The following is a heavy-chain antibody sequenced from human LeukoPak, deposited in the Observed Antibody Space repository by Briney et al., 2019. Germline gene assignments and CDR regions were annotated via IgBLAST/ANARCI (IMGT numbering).Heavy chain of an antibody. CDR2: IIPILGIA. CDR1: GGTFSSYA. Sequence: SVKVSCKASGGTFSSYAISWVRQAPGQGLEWMGRIIPILGIANYAQKFQGRVTITADKSTSTAYMELSSLRSEDTAVYYCAREGNAEDIVVVPAYSPMAFDIWGQGTMVTVSS. V-gene: IGHV1-69*04. D-gene: IGHD2-2*01. J-gene: IGHJ3*02. CDR3: AREGNAEDIVVVPAYSPMAFDI.